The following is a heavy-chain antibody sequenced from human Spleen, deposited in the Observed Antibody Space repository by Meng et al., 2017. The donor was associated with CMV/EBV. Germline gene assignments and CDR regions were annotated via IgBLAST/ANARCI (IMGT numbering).Heavy chain of an antibody. Sequence: GESLKISCAASGFTFSSYEMNWVRQAPGKGLEWVAYISSSGSTIHYADSVKGRFTISRDNAENSLYLQMNSLRAEDTAVYYCATWHCGEFSCCGRCALDIWGQGTMVTVSS. V-gene: IGHV3-48*03. D-gene: IGHD2-2*01. J-gene: IGHJ3*02. CDR2: ISSSGSTI. CDR1: GFTFSSYE. CDR3: ATWHCGEFSCCGRCALDI.